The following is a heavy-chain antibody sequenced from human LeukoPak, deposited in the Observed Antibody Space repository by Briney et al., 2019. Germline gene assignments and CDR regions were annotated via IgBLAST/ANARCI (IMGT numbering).Heavy chain of an antibody. CDR1: GGSISSSNW. CDR2: IYHGGST. Sequence: LSETLSLTCAVSGGSISSSNWWSWVRQPPGKGLEWIGEIYHGGSTNYNPSLKSRVTISVDKSKNQFSLKLTSVTAADTAVYYCARVWAIAAAGNTCDYWGQGTLVTVSS. D-gene: IGHD6-13*01. J-gene: IGHJ4*02. V-gene: IGHV4-4*02. CDR3: ARVWAIAAAGNTCDY.